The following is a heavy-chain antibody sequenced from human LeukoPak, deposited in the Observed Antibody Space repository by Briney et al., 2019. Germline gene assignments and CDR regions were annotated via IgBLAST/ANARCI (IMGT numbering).Heavy chain of an antibody. V-gene: IGHV1-46*01. J-gene: IGHJ3*01. CDR2: VNPSGVTT. CDR1: GYTFTSYY. D-gene: IGHD1-14*01. CDR3: ARERGIRDAFDF. Sequence: ASVKVSCKASGYTFTSYYMHWVRQAPGQGLEWMGIVNPSGVTTSYAQKFQGRVTMTRDMSTSTVYMGLSSLRSEDMAVYYCARERGIRDAFDFWGQGTMVTVSS.